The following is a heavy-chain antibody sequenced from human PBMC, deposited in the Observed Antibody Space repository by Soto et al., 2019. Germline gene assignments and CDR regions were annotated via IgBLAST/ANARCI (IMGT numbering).Heavy chain of an antibody. CDR2: IYYSGST. CDR1: GGSISSGGYY. CDR3: ARVDDSSANWFDP. V-gene: IGHV4-31*03. J-gene: IGHJ5*02. D-gene: IGHD3-22*01. Sequence: SETLSLTCTVSGGSISSGGYYWSWIRQHPGKGLEWIGYIYYSGSTYYNPSLKSRVTISVDTSKNQFSLKLSSVTAADTAVYYCARVDDSSANWFDPWGQGTPVTVSS.